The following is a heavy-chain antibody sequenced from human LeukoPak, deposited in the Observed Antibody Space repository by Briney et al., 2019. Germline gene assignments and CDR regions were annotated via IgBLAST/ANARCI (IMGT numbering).Heavy chain of an antibody. D-gene: IGHD2-21*02. CDR3: ARTCCGGDCYYSYFDY. CDR1: GYSFTTYW. J-gene: IGHJ4*02. CDR2: IYPGDSET. Sequence: GESLKISCKGSGYSFTTYWIGWVRQMPGKGLEWMGIIYPGDSETRYRPSFQGQVTISADKSISTAYLQWSSLKASDTAMYYCARTCCGGDCYYSYFDYWGQGTLVTVSS. V-gene: IGHV5-51*01.